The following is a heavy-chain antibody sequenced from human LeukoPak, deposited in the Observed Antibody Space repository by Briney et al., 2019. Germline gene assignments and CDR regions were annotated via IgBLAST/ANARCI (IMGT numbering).Heavy chain of an antibody. CDR3: ARVSETYYDILTGYYYFDY. J-gene: IGHJ4*02. D-gene: IGHD3-9*01. CDR2: IYTSGST. Sequence: SQTLSLTCTVSGGSISSGSYYWSWIRQPAGKGLEWIGRIYTSGSTNYNPSLKSRVTISVDTSKNQFSLKLSSVTAADTAVYYCARVSETYYDILTGYYYFDYWGQGTLVTVSS. CDR1: GGSISSGSYY. V-gene: IGHV4-61*02.